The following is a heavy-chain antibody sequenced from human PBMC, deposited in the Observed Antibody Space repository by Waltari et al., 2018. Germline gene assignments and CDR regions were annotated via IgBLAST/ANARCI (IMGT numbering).Heavy chain of an antibody. Sequence: EVQLLESGGGLVQPGGSLRLSCAASGFTFSSYAMSWVRQAPGKGLEWVSVIYSGGSTVYAYSVTVRFTISRDYSKNTLYLQMNSLRAEDTAVYYCAKVGPGYSSGWYSDYWGQGTLVTVSS. J-gene: IGHJ4*02. CDR2: IYSGGST. CDR1: GFTFSSYA. CDR3: AKVGPGYSSGWYSDY. V-gene: IGHV3-23*03. D-gene: IGHD6-19*01.